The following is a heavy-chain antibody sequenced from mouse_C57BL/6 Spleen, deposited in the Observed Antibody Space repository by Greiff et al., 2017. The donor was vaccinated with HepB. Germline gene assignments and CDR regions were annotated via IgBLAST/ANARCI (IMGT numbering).Heavy chain of an antibody. CDR3: ARNLYYSNYGGYFDV. CDR2: IYPGDGDT. J-gene: IGHJ1*03. Sequence: VQRQQSGAELVKPGASVKISCKASGYAFSSYWMNWVKQRPGKGLEWIGQIYPGDGDTNYNGKFKGKATLTADKSSSTAYMQLSSLTSEDSAVYFCARNLYYSNYGGYFDVWGTGTTVTVSS. D-gene: IGHD2-5*01. V-gene: IGHV1-80*01. CDR1: GYAFSSYW.